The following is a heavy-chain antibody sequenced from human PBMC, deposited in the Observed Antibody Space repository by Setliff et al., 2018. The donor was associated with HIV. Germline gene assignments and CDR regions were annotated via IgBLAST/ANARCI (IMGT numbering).Heavy chain of an antibody. V-gene: IGHV4-34*01. D-gene: IGHD2-8*01. CDR1: GESFSDHY. CDR3: ASQVPSMLGRSLGY. Sequence: SETLSLTCAVYGESFSDHYWTWIRQPPGKGLEWIGEINHSAITNYNPSLKSRVTISVDTSKNQFSLKLTSLTAADTAVYYCASQVPSMLGRSLGYWGQGTLVTVS. J-gene: IGHJ4*02. CDR2: INHSAIT.